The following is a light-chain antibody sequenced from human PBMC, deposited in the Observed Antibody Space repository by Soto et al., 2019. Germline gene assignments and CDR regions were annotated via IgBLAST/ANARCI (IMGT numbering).Light chain of an antibody. Sequence: ETVLTQSPGTLYFSPGERATLSCRARQSVGSSYLAWYQQKPGQAPRLLIYDASNRATGIPARFSGSGSGTDFTLTISSLEPEDFAVYYCQQRSNWPTWTFGQGTKVDIK. CDR2: DAS. CDR3: QQRSNWPTWT. V-gene: IGKV3-11*01. CDR1: QSVGSSY. J-gene: IGKJ1*01.